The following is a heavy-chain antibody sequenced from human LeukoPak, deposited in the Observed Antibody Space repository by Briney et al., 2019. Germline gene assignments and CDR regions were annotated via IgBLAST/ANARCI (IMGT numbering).Heavy chain of an antibody. CDR1: RGSISSGNYY. V-gene: IGHV4-61*01. D-gene: IGHD3-22*01. CDR3: ARVTGYMIEDYFDY. J-gene: IGHJ4*02. CDR2: IYYSGST. Sequence: SQTLSLTCTVSRGSISSGNYYWSWIRQPPGKGLEWIGYIYYSGSTNYNPSLKSRVTISVDTSKNQFSLKLSSVTAADTAVYYCARVTGYMIEDYFDYWGQGTLVTVSS.